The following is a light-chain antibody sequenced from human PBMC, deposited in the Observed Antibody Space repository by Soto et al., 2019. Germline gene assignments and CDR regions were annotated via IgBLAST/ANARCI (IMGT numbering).Light chain of an antibody. CDR1: SSDVGAYNY. Sequence: QSALTQPASVSGSPGQSITISCTGTSSDVGAYNYVSWYQHHPGKAPKLMIYEVSDRPSGVSNRFSGSKSGNTASLTISGLQAEDEADYYCSSYTRTTTLVFGGGTQLPVL. CDR2: EVS. J-gene: IGLJ3*02. V-gene: IGLV2-14*01. CDR3: SSYTRTTTLV.